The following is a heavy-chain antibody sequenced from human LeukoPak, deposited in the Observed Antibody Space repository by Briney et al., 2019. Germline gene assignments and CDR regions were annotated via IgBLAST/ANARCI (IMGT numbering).Heavy chain of an antibody. CDR1: GGSFSGYH. J-gene: IGHJ4*02. Sequence: PSETLSLTCAVYGGSFSGYHWSWIRQPPGKGLEWIGEINHSGSTNYNPSPKSRVTISVDTSKNQFSLKLSSVTAADTAVYYCARLRAVTRSSSWLQVRRRFDYWGQGTLVTVSS. D-gene: IGHD6-13*01. V-gene: IGHV4-34*01. CDR3: ARLRAVTRSSSWLQVRRRFDY. CDR2: INHSGST.